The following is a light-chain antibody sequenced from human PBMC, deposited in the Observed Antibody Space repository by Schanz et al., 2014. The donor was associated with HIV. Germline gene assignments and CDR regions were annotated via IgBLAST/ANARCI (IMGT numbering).Light chain of an antibody. CDR2: NNN. CDR3: AAWDDSLNGPV. CDR1: SSNIGPNT. V-gene: IGLV1-44*01. Sequence: QSVLTQPPSASGTPGQRVTISCSGSSSNIGPNTVNWYQQLPGTAPKLLIFNNNERPSGVPDRYSGSKSGTSASLAISDLQSEDEADYYCAAWDDSLNGPVFGGGTKLTVL. J-gene: IGLJ3*02.